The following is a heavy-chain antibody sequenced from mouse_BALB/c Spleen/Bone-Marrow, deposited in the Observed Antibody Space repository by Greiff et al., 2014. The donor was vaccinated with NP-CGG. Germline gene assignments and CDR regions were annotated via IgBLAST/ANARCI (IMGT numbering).Heavy chain of an antibody. CDR1: GFTFSSYA. D-gene: IGHD2-2*01. CDR2: VSSGGSYT. J-gene: IGHJ3*01. Sequence: EVMLVESGGGLVKPGGSLKLSCAASGFTFSSYAMSWVRQTPEKRLEWVATVSSGGSYTYYPDSVEGRFTISRDNAKNTLYLQMSSLRSEDTAMYYCARQGLRQAWFAYWGQGTLVTVSA. CDR3: ARQGLRQAWFAY. V-gene: IGHV5-9-3*01.